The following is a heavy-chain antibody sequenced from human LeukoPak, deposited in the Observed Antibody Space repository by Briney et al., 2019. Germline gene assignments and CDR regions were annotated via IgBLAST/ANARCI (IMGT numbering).Heavy chain of an antibody. CDR2: INPNSGGT. D-gene: IGHD5-24*01. CDR1: GYTFTGYY. V-gene: IGHV1-2*02. CDR3: ARTMLAWGDGYNVDY. J-gene: IGHJ4*02. Sequence: ASVKVSCKASGYTFTGYYMHWVRQAPGQGLEWMGWINPNSGGTNYAQKFQGRVTMTRDTSTSTAYMELRSLRSDDTAVYYCARTMLAWGDGYNVDYWGQGTLVTVSS.